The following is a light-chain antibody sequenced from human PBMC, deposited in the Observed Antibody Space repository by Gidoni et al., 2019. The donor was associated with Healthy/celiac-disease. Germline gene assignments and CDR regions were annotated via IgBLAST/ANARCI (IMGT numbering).Light chain of an antibody. J-gene: IGKJ4*01. Sequence: EIVLTQSPATLSLSQGERATLSSRASQSVSSYLAWYQQKPGQAPRLLLYDASNRATGVPARFRGSGSGTAFTLTISSLEPEDFAVYYCQQRGNWPPLTFGGXTKVEIK. CDR3: QQRGNWPPLT. CDR2: DAS. V-gene: IGKV3-11*01. CDR1: QSVSSY.